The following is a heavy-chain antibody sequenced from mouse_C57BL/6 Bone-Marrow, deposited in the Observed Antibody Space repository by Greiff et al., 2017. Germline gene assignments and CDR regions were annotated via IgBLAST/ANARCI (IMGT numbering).Heavy chain of an antibody. CDR3: TGTVVAHLYFDV. D-gene: IGHD1-1*01. CDR2: IDPENGDT. V-gene: IGHV14-4*01. Sequence: EVQLQQSGAELVRPGASVKLSCTASGFNIKDDYMHWVKQRPEQGLEWIGWIDPENGDTEYASKFQGKATITADTASNTAYLQLSSLTSEDTAVYYCTGTVVAHLYFDVWGTGTTVTVSS. CDR1: GFNIKDDY. J-gene: IGHJ1*03.